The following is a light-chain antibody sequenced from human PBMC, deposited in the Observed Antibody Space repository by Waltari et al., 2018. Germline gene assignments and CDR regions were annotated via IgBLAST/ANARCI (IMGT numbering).Light chain of an antibody. V-gene: IGKV1-9*01. CDR3: QQLHSYPLT. J-gene: IGKJ4*01. Sequence: DIQLTQSPAFLSASVGDRVTITCRASHGISSYLAWYQQKPGTAPKLLISAASDLHSGVPSRFSGIGSVTEFTHTISSLQPEDFATYYCQQLHSYPLTFGGGTKVEI. CDR2: AAS. CDR1: HGISSY.